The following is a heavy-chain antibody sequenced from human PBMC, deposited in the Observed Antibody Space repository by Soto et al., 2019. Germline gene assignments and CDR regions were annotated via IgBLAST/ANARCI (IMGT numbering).Heavy chain of an antibody. CDR1: GFTFSSYA. D-gene: IGHD3-22*01. CDR3: ASNPYYYDSSGYWYLDY. J-gene: IGHJ4*02. Sequence: GGSLRLSCAASGFTFSSYAMSWVRQAPGKGLEWVSAISGSGGSTYYADSVKGRFTISRDNSKNTLYLQMNSLRAEDTAVYYCASNPYYYDSSGYWYLDYWGQGTLVTVSS. V-gene: IGHV3-23*01. CDR2: ISGSGGST.